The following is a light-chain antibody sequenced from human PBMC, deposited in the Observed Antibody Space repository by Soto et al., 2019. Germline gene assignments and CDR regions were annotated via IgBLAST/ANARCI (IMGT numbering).Light chain of an antibody. Sequence: VLTQSPATLSLSPGERATLSCRASLIVSNNLACYQLKPGHAPRLLISDASNRATGIPARFSGSGSGTDFTLTISSLEPEDFAVYYCQQRSNWPSLTFGGGTKVDIK. J-gene: IGKJ4*01. CDR1: LIVSNN. CDR2: DAS. CDR3: QQRSNWPSLT. V-gene: IGKV3-11*01.